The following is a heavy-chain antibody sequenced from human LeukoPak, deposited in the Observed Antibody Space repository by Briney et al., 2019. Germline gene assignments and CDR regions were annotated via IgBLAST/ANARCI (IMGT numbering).Heavy chain of an antibody. CDR2: INPYNGDT. V-gene: IGHV1-2*02. J-gene: IGHJ4*02. CDR1: GYTFTGHY. D-gene: IGHD2-2*01. CDR3: ARDVASGGGYQLPGLHFDS. Sequence: GASVKVSCKASGYTFTGHYMHWVRQAPGQGLEWMGWINPYNGDTKYAQSFQGRVTLTRDTSISTAHMDLTRLTSADTAVYFCARDVASGGGYQLPGLHFDSWGQGSLVTVSS.